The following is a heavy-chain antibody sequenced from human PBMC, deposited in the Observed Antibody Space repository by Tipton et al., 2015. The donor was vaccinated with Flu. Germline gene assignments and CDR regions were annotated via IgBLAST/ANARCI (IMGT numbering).Heavy chain of an antibody. J-gene: IGHJ4*02. CDR1: GGSISSYY. CDR2: IYYSGST. D-gene: IGHD1-26*01. V-gene: IGHV4-59*08. CDR3: ASGVGATNGWDY. Sequence: TLSLTCTVSGGSISSYYWSWIRQPPGKGLEWIGYIYYSGSTNYNPSLKSRVTISVDTSKNQFSLKLSSVTTADTAVYYCASGVGATNGWDYWGQGTLVTVSS.